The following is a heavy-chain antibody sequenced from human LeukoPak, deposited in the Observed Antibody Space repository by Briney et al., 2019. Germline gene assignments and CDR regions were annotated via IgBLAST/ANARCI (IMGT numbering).Heavy chain of an antibody. CDR1: GFTFSSYA. Sequence: GGSLRLSCAASGFTFSSYAMSWVRQAPGKGLEWVSAISGSGGSTYYADSVKGRFTISRDSSKNTLYLQMNSLRAEGTAVYYCAKVSSDSSSFDYWGQGTLVTVSS. CDR3: AKVSSDSSSFDY. J-gene: IGHJ4*02. D-gene: IGHD6-6*01. CDR2: ISGSGGST. V-gene: IGHV3-23*01.